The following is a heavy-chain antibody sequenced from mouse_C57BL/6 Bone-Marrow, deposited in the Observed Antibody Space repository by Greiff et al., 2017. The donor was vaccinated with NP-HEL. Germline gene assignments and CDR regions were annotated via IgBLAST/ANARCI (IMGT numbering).Heavy chain of an antibody. J-gene: IGHJ3*01. V-gene: IGHV1-69*01. Sequence: QVQLQQPGAELVMPGASVKLSCKASGYTFTSYWMHWVKQRPGQGLEWIGEIDPSDSYTNYNQKFKGKSTLTVDQSSSTAYMQLSSLTSEDSAVYYCAREEFYYDYVLFAYWGQGTLVTVSA. D-gene: IGHD2-4*01. CDR2: IDPSDSYT. CDR1: GYTFTSYW. CDR3: AREEFYYDYVLFAY.